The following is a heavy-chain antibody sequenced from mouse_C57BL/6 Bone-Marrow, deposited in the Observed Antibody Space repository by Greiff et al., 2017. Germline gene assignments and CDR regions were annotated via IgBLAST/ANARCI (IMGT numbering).Heavy chain of an antibody. CDR3: TGYGKYLYAMDY. Sequence: EVQLQQSGAELVRPGASVKLSCTASGFNIKDDYMHWVKQRPEQGLEWIGWIDPENGDTEYASKFQGKATITADTSSNTAYVQLSSLTSEDTAVYYCTGYGKYLYAMDYWGQGTSVTVSA. CDR2: IDPENGDT. J-gene: IGHJ4*01. V-gene: IGHV14-4*01. CDR1: GFNIKDDY. D-gene: IGHD2-1*01.